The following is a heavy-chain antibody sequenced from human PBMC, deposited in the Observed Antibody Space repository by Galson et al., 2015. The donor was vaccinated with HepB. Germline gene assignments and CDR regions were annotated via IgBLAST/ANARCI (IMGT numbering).Heavy chain of an antibody. V-gene: IGHV1-69*13. J-gene: IGHJ4*02. D-gene: IGHD6-19*01. Sequence: SVKVSCKASGGTFSSYAISWVRQAPGQGLEWMGGIIPIFGTANYAQKFQGRVTITADESTSTAYMELSSLRSEDTAVYYCAVAVAGPAIQFDYWGQGTLVTVSS. CDR2: IIPIFGTA. CDR3: AVAVAGPAIQFDY. CDR1: GGTFSSYA.